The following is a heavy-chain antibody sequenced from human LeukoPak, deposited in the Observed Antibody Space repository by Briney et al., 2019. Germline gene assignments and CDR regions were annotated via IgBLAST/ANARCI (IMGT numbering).Heavy chain of an antibody. J-gene: IGHJ6*02. Sequence: GGSLRLSCAASGFTFSSYGMQWVRQAPGKGLEWVAVISYDGSNKYAPVSVKAPLPISRDHSKTTLYLPMNSLRAHYTAVYYCARHRRDIVVVVAASNYYYYGMDVWGQGTPVTVSS. V-gene: IGHV3-30-3*01. CDR3: ARHRRDIVVVVAASNYYYYGMDV. CDR2: ISYDGSNK. CDR1: GFTFSSYG. D-gene: IGHD2-15*01.